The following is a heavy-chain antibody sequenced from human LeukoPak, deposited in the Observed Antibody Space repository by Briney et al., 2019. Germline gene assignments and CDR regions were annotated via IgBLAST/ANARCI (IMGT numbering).Heavy chain of an antibody. CDR1: GGSISSGSYY. CDR3: ARTYCSGGSCYFDY. D-gene: IGHD2-15*01. CDR2: IYTSGST. Sequence: PSQTLSLTRTVSGGSISSGSYYWSWFRQPAGKGLEWLGRIYTSGSTNYNPSLKSRVTISVDTSKNQFSLKLSSVTAADTAVYYCARTYCSGGSCYFDYWGQGTLVTVSS. V-gene: IGHV4-61*02. J-gene: IGHJ4*02.